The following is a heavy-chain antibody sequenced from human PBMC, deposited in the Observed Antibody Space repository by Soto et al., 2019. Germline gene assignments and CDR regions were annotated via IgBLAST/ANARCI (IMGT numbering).Heavy chain of an antibody. CDR3: AKRRYYYDSSGYDY. Sequence: PGGSLRLSCAASGFTFSSYGIHWVRQAPGKGLEWVALISYDGSNKYYADSVKGRFTISRDSSKNTLYLQMNSLRAGDTAVYYCAKRRYYYDSSGYDYWGQGTLVTVSS. D-gene: IGHD3-22*01. CDR1: GFTFSSYG. CDR2: ISYDGSNK. V-gene: IGHV3-30*18. J-gene: IGHJ4*02.